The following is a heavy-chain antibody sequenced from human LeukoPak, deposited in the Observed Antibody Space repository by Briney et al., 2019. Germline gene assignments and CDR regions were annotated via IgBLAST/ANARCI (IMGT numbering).Heavy chain of an antibody. CDR3: ARESYYFDY. D-gene: IGHD1-26*01. CDR2: IYYSGST. Sequence: SETLSLTCTVSGGSISSYYWSWIRQPPGKELEWIGYIYYSGSTNYNPSLKSRVTISVDTSKNQFSLKLSPVTAADTAVYYCARESYYFDYWGQGTLVTVSS. CDR1: GGSISSYY. J-gene: IGHJ4*02. V-gene: IGHV4-59*01.